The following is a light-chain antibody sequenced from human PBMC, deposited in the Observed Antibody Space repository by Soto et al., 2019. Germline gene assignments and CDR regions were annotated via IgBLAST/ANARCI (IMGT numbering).Light chain of an antibody. Sequence: DTQMSHSRSSMYRSXVHCVIIPXXASQTVERWMAWYQQKPGKAPKLLISDVSTLERGVPSRFSGSGSATEFTLTISGLQPDDFATYYCQQYKDYVYTFGQGTKVDIK. CDR3: QQYKDYVYT. CDR1: QTVERW. V-gene: IGKV1-5*01. J-gene: IGKJ2*01. CDR2: DVS.